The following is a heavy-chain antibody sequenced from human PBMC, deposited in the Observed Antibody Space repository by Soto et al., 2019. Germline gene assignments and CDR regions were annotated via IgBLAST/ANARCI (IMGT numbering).Heavy chain of an antibody. CDR1: GYTFTDYF. J-gene: IGHJ4*02. CDR3: ARGGTPIDY. CDR2: INPNSGST. D-gene: IGHD3-16*01. Sequence: ASVKVSCKASGYTFTDYFLHWVRQAPGQGLEWMGLINPNSGSTSYAQKFKDWVTMTRDTSTNTAYMELRRLRSDDTALYFCARGGTPIDYWGQGTLVTVSS. V-gene: IGHV1-2*04.